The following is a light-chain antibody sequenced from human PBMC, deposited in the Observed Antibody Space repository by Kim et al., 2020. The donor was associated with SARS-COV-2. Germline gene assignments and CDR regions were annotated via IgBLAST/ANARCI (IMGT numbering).Light chain of an antibody. CDR2: DTS. Sequence: QAVVTQEPSLTVSPGGTVTLTCGSSTGAVTSGHYPYWFQQKPGQAPRTLIYDTSNKHSWTPARFSGSLLVGKAALTLSGAQPEDEAEYYCLLSYSGANWVFGGGTQLTVL. J-gene: IGLJ3*02. CDR3: LLSYSGANWV. V-gene: IGLV7-46*01. CDR1: TGAVTSGHY.